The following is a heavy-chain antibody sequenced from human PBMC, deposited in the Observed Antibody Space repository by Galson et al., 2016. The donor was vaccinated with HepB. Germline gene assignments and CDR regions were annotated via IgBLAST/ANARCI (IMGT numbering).Heavy chain of an antibody. Sequence: SLRLSCAASEFIVRNNYMSWVRQAPGKGLEWVSVIFSGDRTYYAASVKGRFTISRDNSKNTLYLQMNNLRVEDTALYYCAREEPCYDSSAYCDYWGQGALVTVSS. D-gene: IGHD3-22*01. CDR2: IFSGDRT. CDR1: EFIVRNNY. V-gene: IGHV3-53*01. J-gene: IGHJ4*02. CDR3: AREEPCYDSSAYCDY.